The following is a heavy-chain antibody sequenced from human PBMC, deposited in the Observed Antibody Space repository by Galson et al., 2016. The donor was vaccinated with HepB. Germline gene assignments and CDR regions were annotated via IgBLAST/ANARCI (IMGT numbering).Heavy chain of an antibody. J-gene: IGHJ5*02. CDR3: ARRAGPNGAYYVDH. D-gene: IGHD2-21*01. CDR2: IYPDDSDV. CDR1: GYSISTYW. V-gene: IGHV5-51*01. Sequence: QSGAEVKKPGESLRISCEVSGYSISTYWIAWARQMPGKGLEWIGIIYPDDSDVRYSPYFQGQVTISADKPFTTAYLQWNSLKASDTAVYYCARRAGPNGAYYVDHWGQGTLVTVSS.